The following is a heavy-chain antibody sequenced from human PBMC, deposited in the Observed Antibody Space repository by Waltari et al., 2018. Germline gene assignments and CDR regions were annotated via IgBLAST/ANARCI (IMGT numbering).Heavy chain of an antibody. Sequence: EVQLVESGGGLVKPGWSLRLSCAASGFTFSDYTMSWVRQTTGKGLGWVSCISSSSSFIYYADSVKGRFTISRDNAKNSLFLQMNSLRAEDTSVYYCVRSDYGDYVGGYYWGQGTVVTVSS. CDR2: ISSSSSFI. CDR3: VRSDYGDYVGGYY. CDR1: GFTFSDYT. D-gene: IGHD4-17*01. J-gene: IGHJ4*02. V-gene: IGHV3-21*01.